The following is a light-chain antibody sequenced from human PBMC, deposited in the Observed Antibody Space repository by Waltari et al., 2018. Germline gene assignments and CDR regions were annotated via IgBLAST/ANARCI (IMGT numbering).Light chain of an antibody. Sequence: EIVMTPSPATLSVSPGSSAPLSCRASQSVGHKIAWYQQKPGQAPRLLIYGTSTRVTGIPARFSASGSGTEFTLTISSLQSEDSAVYHCQQYSDWPQWTFGQGTKVEIK. CDR1: QSVGHK. J-gene: IGKJ1*01. CDR3: QQYSDWPQWT. CDR2: GTS. V-gene: IGKV3-15*01.